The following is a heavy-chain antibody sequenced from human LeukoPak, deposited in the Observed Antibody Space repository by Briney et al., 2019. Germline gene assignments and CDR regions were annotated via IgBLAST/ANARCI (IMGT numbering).Heavy chain of an antibody. V-gene: IGHV3-30*18. Sequence: GGSLRLSCAASGFTFSSYSMNWVRQAPGKGLEWVAVISYDGSNKYYADSVKGRFTISRDNSKNTLYLQMNSLRAEDTAVYYCAKSGGSSTSSGFDPWGQGTLVTVSS. CDR3: AKSGGSSTSSGFDP. CDR2: ISYDGSNK. D-gene: IGHD2-2*01. CDR1: GFTFSSYS. J-gene: IGHJ5*02.